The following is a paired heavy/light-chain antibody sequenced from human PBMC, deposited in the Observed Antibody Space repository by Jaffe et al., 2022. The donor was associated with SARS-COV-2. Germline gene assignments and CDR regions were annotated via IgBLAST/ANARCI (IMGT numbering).Light chain of an antibody. V-gene: IGLV1-47*01. CDR2: RNN. CDR3: AAWDDSLSGFVV. CDR1: SSNIGSNY. Sequence: QSVLTQPPSASGTPGQRVTISCSGSSSNIGSNYVYWYQQLPGTAPKLLIYRNNQRPSGVPDRFSGSKSGTSASLAISGLRSEDEADYYCAAWDDSLSGFVVFGGGTKLTVL. J-gene: IGLJ2*01.
Heavy chain of an antibody. CDR1: GYTFTSYD. J-gene: IGHJ6*02. V-gene: IGHV1-8*01. CDR2: MNPNSGNT. D-gene: IGHD3-3*01. Sequence: QVQLVQSGAEVKKPGASVKVSCKASGYTFTSYDINWVRQATGQGLEWMGWMNPNSGNTGYAQKFQGRVTMTRNTSISTAYMELSSLRSEDTAVYYCAREGGSGYDFWSGWYTRYYYYGMDVWGQGTTVTVSS. CDR3: AREGGSGYDFWSGWYTRYYYYGMDV.